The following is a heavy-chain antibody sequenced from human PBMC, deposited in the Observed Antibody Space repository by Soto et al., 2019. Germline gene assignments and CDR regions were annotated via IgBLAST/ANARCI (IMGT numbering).Heavy chain of an antibody. Sequence: VASVKVSCKASGGTFSSYAISWVRQAPGQGLEWMGGIIPIFGTANYAQKFQGRVTITADKSTSTAYMELSSLRSEDTAVYYCAGSIVVVVAATQDDNWFDPWGQGTLVTVSS. CDR1: GGTFSSYA. CDR2: IIPIFGTA. D-gene: IGHD2-15*01. J-gene: IGHJ5*02. CDR3: AGSIVVVVAATQDDNWFDP. V-gene: IGHV1-69*06.